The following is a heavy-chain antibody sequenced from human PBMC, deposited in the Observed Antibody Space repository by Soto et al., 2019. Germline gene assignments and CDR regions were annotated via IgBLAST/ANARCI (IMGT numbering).Heavy chain of an antibody. V-gene: IGHV3-21*01. CDR1: GFTFSSYS. CDR3: ARGLTSGYCSSTSCYAHDAFDI. J-gene: IGHJ3*02. D-gene: IGHD2-2*01. Sequence: GGSLRLSCAASGFTFSSYSMNWVLQAPGKGLEWVSSISSSSSYIYYADSVKGRFTISRDNAKNSLYLQMNSLRAEDTAVYYCARGLTSGYCSSTSCYAHDAFDIWGQGTMVTVSS. CDR2: ISSSSSYI.